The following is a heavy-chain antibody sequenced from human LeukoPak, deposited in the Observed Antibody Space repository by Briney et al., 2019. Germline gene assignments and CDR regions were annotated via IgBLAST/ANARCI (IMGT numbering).Heavy chain of an antibody. CDR2: IKQDGSEK. V-gene: IGHV3-7*03. CDR3: AKVRSPRVVTKSFDS. D-gene: IGHD3-3*01. Sequence: TGGSLRLSCVASGFTFSDYYMSWVRQPPGKGLEGVANIKQDGSEKYYADSVKGRFTISRDNSKNSLFLQMNLLRHEDTALYYCAKVRSPRVVTKSFDSWGHGTLVTVSS. J-gene: IGHJ4*01. CDR1: GFTFSDYY.